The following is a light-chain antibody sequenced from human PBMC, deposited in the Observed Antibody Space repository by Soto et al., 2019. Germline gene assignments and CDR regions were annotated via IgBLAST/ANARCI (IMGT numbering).Light chain of an antibody. CDR1: QSVGSSY. J-gene: IGKJ1*01. CDR2: GAS. Sequence: EIVLTQSPGTLSLSPGERATLSCRASQSVGSSYLAWYQQKPGQAPRLLIYGASSRATGIPDRFSGSGSGADFTLSISRLEPEDFAVYYCLQYGSSPWTFGQGTKV. CDR3: LQYGSSPWT. V-gene: IGKV3-20*01.